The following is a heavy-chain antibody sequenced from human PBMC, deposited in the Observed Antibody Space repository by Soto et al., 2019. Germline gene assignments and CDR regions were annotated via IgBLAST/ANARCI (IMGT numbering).Heavy chain of an antibody. D-gene: IGHD1-26*01. CDR2: IYYSGST. J-gene: IGHJ6*03. CDR1: GGCISSSSYY. Sequence: SETLSLTCTVSGGCISSSSYYWGWIREHPGKGLEWIGSIYYSGSTYYNPSLKSRVTISVDTSKNQFSLKMSSVTAADTAVNNSARQSSELVTVLARVYMYVLAKGTTVTVSS. V-gene: IGHV4-39*01. CDR3: ARQSSELVTVLARVYMYV.